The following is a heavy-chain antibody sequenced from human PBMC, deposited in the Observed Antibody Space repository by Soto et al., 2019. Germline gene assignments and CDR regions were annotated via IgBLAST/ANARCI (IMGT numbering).Heavy chain of an antibody. CDR1: GGSISSGGYY. J-gene: IGHJ4*02. D-gene: IGHD2-15*01. V-gene: IGHV4-31*03. Sequence: QVQLQESGPGLVKPSQTLSLTCTVSGGSISSGGYYWSWIRQHPGKGLEWIGYIYYSGSTYYNPSLKSRVTISVDTSKNQFSLKLSSVTAADTAVYYCARTGRGSGRKSMIGHFDYWGQGTLVTVSS. CDR2: IYYSGST. CDR3: ARTGRGSGRKSMIGHFDY.